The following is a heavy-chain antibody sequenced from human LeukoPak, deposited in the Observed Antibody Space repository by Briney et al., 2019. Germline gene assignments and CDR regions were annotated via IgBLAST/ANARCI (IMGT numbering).Heavy chain of an antibody. CDR3: ARLDSSGYYSPHY. CDR1: GYSFTSYW. Sequence: GESLKISCKGSGYSFTSYWIGWVRQMPGKGLEWMGIIYPGDSDTRYSPSFQGQVTISADKSISTAYLQWSGLKASDTAMYYCARLDSSGYYSPHYWGQGTLVTVSS. CDR2: IYPGDSDT. D-gene: IGHD3-22*01. J-gene: IGHJ4*02. V-gene: IGHV5-51*01.